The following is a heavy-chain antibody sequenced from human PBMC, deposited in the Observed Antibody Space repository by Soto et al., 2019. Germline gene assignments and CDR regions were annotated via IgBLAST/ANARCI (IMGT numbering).Heavy chain of an antibody. J-gene: IGHJ5*02. CDR3: AVGWDNNWLDP. CDR2: VNPESGNT. CDR1: GDTFTIYD. V-gene: IGHV1-8*01. D-gene: IGHD1-26*01. Sequence: QVQLVQSGAEVKKPGASVKVSCKASGDTFTIYDINWVRQATGQGPEWMGWVNPESGNTGYAQKFQGRVSMTRDTAISTVYMELSSLRSEDTAVYYCAVGWDNNWLDPWGQGTLVTVSS.